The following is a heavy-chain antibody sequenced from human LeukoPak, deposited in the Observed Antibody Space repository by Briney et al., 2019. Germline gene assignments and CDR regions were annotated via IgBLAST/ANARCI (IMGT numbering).Heavy chain of an antibody. D-gene: IGHD2-21*02. V-gene: IGHV3-33*03. CDR3: TSWGDTTAEYFQR. CDR1: GFTFSSYG. CDR2: IWYDGSNK. J-gene: IGHJ1*01. Sequence: GGSLRLSCAAPGFTFSSYGLHWVRQAPCKGLEWVEVIWYDGSNKYYADSVKGRFTISRDNAQNSMYLQMNSLRVEDTAVYYCTSWGDTTAEYFQRWGQGTLVTVSS.